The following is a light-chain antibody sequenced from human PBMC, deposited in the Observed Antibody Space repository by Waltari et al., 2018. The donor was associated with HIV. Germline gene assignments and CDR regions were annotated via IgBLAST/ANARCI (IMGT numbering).Light chain of an antibody. CDR2: DVS. J-gene: IGLJ2*01. CDR1: SSDIGVYNY. V-gene: IGLV2-11*01. Sequence: QSALTQPRSVSGSPGQSVTISCTGTSSDIGVYNYVSWYQQHAGKAPKLVIYDVSKRPSGVPDRFSGSKSGNTASPTISGLQPEDEADYHCCSYGGRRIFAGGTKLTVL. CDR3: CSYGGRRI.